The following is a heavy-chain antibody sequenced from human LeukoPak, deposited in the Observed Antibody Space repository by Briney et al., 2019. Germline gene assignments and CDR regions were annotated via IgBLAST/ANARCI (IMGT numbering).Heavy chain of an antibody. J-gene: IGHJ4*02. CDR2: IDPSSGNT. V-gene: IGHV1-46*01. Sequence: GASVKVSCKASGYTFTTYYIHWVRQAPGQGPEWMGFIDPSSGNTNYAQKFQGRVTMTRDTSTSTVYMELSSLRSEDTAVYYCARESLTYYYDSSGYPYFGYWGQGTLVTVSS. CDR3: ARESLTYYYDSSGYPYFGY. CDR1: GYTFTTYY. D-gene: IGHD3-22*01.